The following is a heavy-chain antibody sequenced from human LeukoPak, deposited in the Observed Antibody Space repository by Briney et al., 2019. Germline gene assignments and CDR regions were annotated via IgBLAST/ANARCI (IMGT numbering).Heavy chain of an antibody. D-gene: IGHD2-15*01. CDR2: ISGSDSRE. V-gene: IGHV3-23*01. CDR3: ARYCSGGSCYPQGHY. Sequence: PGGSLRLSCAASGFTFTSYAMAWVRQAPGKGLEWVSAISGSDSREDYADSVKGRFTISRDNAKNSLYLQMNSLRAEDTAVYYCARYCSGGSCYPQGHYWGQGTLVTVSS. CDR1: GFTFTSYA. J-gene: IGHJ4*02.